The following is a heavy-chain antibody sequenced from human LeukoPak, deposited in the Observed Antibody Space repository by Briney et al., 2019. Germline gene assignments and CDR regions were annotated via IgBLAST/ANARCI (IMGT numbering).Heavy chain of an antibody. Sequence: ASVKVSCKASGYTFTGYYMHWVRQAPGQGLEWMGWINPNSGGTNYAQKFQGRVTMTRDTSISTAYMELSRLRSDDTAVYYCARVGGYRSSTSCPPFDYWGREPWSPSPQ. CDR2: INPNSGGT. V-gene: IGHV1-2*02. D-gene: IGHD2-2*01. CDR3: ARVGGYRSSTSCPPFDY. CDR1: GYTFTGYY. J-gene: IGHJ4*02.